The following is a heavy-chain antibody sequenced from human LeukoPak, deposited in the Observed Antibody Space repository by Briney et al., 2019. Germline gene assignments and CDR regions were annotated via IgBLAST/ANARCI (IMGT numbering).Heavy chain of an antibody. CDR1: LVTFTVES. D-gene: IGHD3-10*01. CDR2: IVSTGDST. Sequence: GGSLRLSCTASLVTFTVESGSWGSQAPGEGLEWVSAIVSTGDSTYYTQSVRGGFTISRDNSKNTRYLQSNRLRAEDTEVYYRVQDRCNYASGTFDYGGQGTLVTVSS. V-gene: IGHV3-23*01. J-gene: IGHJ4*02. CDR3: VQDRCNYASGTFDY.